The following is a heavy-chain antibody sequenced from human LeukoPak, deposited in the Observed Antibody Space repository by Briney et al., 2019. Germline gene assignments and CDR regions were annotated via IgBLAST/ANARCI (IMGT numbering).Heavy chain of an antibody. CDR1: GYTFTSYS. J-gene: IGHJ4*02. Sequence: ASVKVSCKASGYTFTSYSMNWVRQAPGQGLEWMGWIDANTGNPTYVQGFTGRFVFPLDTSVSTAYLQISSLKAEDTAVYYCAKDTWDYWGQGTLVTVSS. CDR2: IDANTGNP. V-gene: IGHV7-4-1*02. CDR3: AKDTWDY.